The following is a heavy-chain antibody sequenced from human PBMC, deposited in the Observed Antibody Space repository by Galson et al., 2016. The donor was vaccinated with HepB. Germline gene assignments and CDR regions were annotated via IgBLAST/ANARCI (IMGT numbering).Heavy chain of an antibody. CDR1: GGSISSGGYY. D-gene: IGHD3-3*01. CDR2: IYPSGST. V-gene: IGHV4-31*03. CDR3: ARDKKKVTIFGVVISGGLDP. Sequence: TLSLTCTVSGGSISSGGYYWSWIRQHPGKGLEWIGYIYPSGSTHYNPSPKSRVTISVDTAKNQFSLKLSSVTAADTAIYYCARDKKKVTIFGVVISGGLDPWGQGTLVTVAS. J-gene: IGHJ5*02.